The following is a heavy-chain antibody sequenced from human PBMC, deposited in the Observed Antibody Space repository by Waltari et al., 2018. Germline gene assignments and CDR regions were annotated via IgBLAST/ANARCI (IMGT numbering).Heavy chain of an antibody. CDR1: GGTFGRFA. CDR3: ARREIGGPLDP. D-gene: IGHD1-1*01. J-gene: IGHJ5*02. V-gene: IGHV1-69*12. CDR2: IIPIFGTP. Sequence: QVQLVQSGAEVKKPGSSVKVSCRASGGTFGRFALSWVRQAPGQGLEWMGGIIPIFGTPNYAQRFQGRLTITADERTSTVFMELTSLTSDDTAIYFCARREIGGPLDPWGQGTQVTVSS.